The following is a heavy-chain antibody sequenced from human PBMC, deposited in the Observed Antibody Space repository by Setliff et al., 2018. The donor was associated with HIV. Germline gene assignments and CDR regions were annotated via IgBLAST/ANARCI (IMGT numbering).Heavy chain of an antibody. CDR1: GYTFTTYY. J-gene: IGHJ5*02. V-gene: IGHV1-2*04. CDR3: ASELNYNDGNGYRP. CDR2: IIPSSGGT. Sequence: ASVKVSCKASGYTFTTYYMHWVRQAPGQGLEWMGRIIPSSGGTNYAQKFQGWVTMTREASISTAYMELSSLRAEDTAVYYCASELNYNDGNGYRPWGQGTLVTVSS. D-gene: IGHD3-22*01.